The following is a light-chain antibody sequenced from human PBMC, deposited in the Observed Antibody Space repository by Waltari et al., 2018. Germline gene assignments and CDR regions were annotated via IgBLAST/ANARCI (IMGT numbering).Light chain of an antibody. Sequence: DIQMTQSPSSLSASIGDTVTITCQASQGIGNDLNWYQQKPGKAPKLLIFRAASLHSGIPSRFSGTGSGTDVTLAINNLQPEDFATYYCQQGHSYPRTFGQGTTVE. J-gene: IGKJ1*01. V-gene: IGKV1-17*02. CDR3: QQGHSYPRT. CDR1: QGIGND. CDR2: RAA.